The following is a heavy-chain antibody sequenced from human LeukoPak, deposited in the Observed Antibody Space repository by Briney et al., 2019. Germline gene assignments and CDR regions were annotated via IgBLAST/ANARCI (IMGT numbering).Heavy chain of an antibody. CDR1: GFTFSNYN. D-gene: IGHD6-19*01. J-gene: IGHJ4*02. V-gene: IGHV3-21*04. CDR3: ARDLGRTSLVAGFCDY. CDR2: ISRRSTYI. Sequence: PGGSLRLSCAASGFTFSNYNIIWIRQAPGKGLEWVSSISRRSTYIFYADSVKGRFTISRDNAKNSLYLQMNSLRAEDTAVYYCARDLGRTSLVAGFCDYWGQGTLVTVSS.